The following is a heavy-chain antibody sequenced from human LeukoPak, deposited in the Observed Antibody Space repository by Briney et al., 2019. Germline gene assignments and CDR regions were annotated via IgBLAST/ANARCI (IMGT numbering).Heavy chain of an antibody. Sequence: PGGSLRLSCAASGFTFSSYEMNWVRQPPGKGLEWIGSIYYTGSTYYNPSLKSRVTISADTSKNRFSLKLSSVTAADTAVYYCARSYGDYLSNIQHWGQGTLVTVFS. CDR3: ARSYGDYLSNIQH. J-gene: IGHJ1*01. V-gene: IGHV4-59*05. CDR1: GFTFSSYE. D-gene: IGHD4-17*01. CDR2: IYYTGST.